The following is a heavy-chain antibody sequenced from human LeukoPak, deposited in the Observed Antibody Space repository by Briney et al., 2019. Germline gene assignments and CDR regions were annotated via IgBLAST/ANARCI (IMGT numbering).Heavy chain of an antibody. CDR3: ASSYSSSWNSIFDY. CDR2: INAGNGNT. Sequence: ASVKVSCKASGYTFTGCGISWVRQAPGQRLEWMGWINAGNGNTKYSQKFQGRVTITRDTSASTAYMELSSLRSEDTAVYYCASSYSSSWNSIFDYWGQGTLVTVSS. V-gene: IGHV1-3*01. CDR1: GYTFTGCG. J-gene: IGHJ4*02. D-gene: IGHD6-13*01.